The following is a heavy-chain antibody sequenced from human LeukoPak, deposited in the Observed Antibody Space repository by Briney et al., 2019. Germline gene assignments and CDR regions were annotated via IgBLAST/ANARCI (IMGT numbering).Heavy chain of an antibody. CDR2: ISGSCGST. CDR3: AKQCGPYYDSSAYYSDY. D-gene: IGHD3-22*01. CDR1: GFTFSSYA. Sequence: PGGSLRLSCAASGFTFSSYAMSWVRQAPGKGLEWVSIISGSCGSTYYADSVKGRLTISRDNSKNTLYFQMNSLRAEDTAVYYCAKQCGPYYDSSAYYSDYWGQGTLVTVSS. J-gene: IGHJ4*02. V-gene: IGHV3-23*01.